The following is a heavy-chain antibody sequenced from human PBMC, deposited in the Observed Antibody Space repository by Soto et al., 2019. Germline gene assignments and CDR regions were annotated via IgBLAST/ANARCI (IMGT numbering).Heavy chain of an antibody. CDR3: ARVGAIAPAEGDY. Sequence: QIQLVQSGTEVREPGASVKVSCQASGYTFTSYGIIWVRQAPGQGLELMGRISGYNNNKNYAQKYQARVTMTTDTSTRTAYMELRSLRSDDTAVYYCARVGAIAPAEGDYWGQGTLVTVSS. J-gene: IGHJ4*02. D-gene: IGHD6-13*01. CDR1: GYTFTSYG. V-gene: IGHV1-18*01. CDR2: ISGYNNNK.